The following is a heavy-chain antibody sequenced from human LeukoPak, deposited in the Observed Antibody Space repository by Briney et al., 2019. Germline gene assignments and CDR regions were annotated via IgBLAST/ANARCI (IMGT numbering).Heavy chain of an antibody. CDR1: GFTVSSNY. Sequence: GGSLRLSCAASGFTVSSNYMSWVRQAPGKGLEWVSVIYSGGSTYYADSVKGRFTISRDNSKNTLYLQMNSLRAEDTAVYYCAKAYYYDSSGSDAFDIWGQGTMVTVSS. D-gene: IGHD3-22*01. CDR2: IYSGGST. CDR3: AKAYYYDSSGSDAFDI. V-gene: IGHV3-53*01. J-gene: IGHJ3*02.